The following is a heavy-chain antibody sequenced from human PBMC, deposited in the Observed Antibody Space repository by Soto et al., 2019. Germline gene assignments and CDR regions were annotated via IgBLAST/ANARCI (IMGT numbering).Heavy chain of an antibody. V-gene: IGHV3-48*02. J-gene: IGHJ6*02. D-gene: IGHD3-10*01. CDR3: ARDSSPPGARYYYYYGMDV. Sequence: GGSLRLSCAASGFTFSSYSMNWVRQAPGKGLEWVSYISSSSTIYYADSVKGRFTISRDNAKNSLYLQMNSLRDEDTAVYYCARDSSPPGARYYYYYGMDVWGQGTTVTSP. CDR2: ISSSSTI. CDR1: GFTFSSYS.